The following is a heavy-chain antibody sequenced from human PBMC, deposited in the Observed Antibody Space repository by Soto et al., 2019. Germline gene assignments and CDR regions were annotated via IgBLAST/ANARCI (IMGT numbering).Heavy chain of an antibody. V-gene: IGHV2-5*02. D-gene: IGHD3-10*01. J-gene: IGHJ5*02. CDR1: GFSLSTSGVG. CDR2: IYWDDDK. CDR3: AHRPQFVDGSGSHYYNWFAP. Sequence: QITLKESGPTLVKPTQTLTLTCTFSGFSLSTSGVGVGWIRQPPRKALEWLALIYWDDDKRYSPSLKSRLTSTKGTAKSQVVLIMANRDAVDTAPYFGAHRPQFVDGSGSHYYNWFAPWGQGTLVTVSS.